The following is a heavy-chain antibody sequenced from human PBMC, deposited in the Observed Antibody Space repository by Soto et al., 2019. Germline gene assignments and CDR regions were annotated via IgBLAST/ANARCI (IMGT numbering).Heavy chain of an antibody. CDR3: ARELHCSSTSCYRFGGYYYGMDV. Sequence: ASVKVSCKASGGTFSSYAISWVRQAPGQGLEWMGGIIPIFGTANYAQKFQGRVTITADESTSTAYMELSSLRSEDTAVYYCARELHCSSTSCYRFGGYYYGMDVWGQGTTVTVSS. CDR1: GGTFSSYA. CDR2: IIPIFGTA. D-gene: IGHD2-2*01. J-gene: IGHJ6*02. V-gene: IGHV1-69*13.